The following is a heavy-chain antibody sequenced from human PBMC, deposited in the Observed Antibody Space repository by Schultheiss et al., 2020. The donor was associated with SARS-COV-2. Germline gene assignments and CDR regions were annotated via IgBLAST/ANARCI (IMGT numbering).Heavy chain of an antibody. CDR2: IYYSGST. CDR3: ARARRPIVVVDSAYFDY. Sequence: GSLRLSCTVSGGSISSYYWSWIRQPPGKGLEWIGYIYYSGSTNYNPSLKSRVTISVDTSKNQFSLKLSSVTAADTAVYYCARARRPIVVVDSAYFDYWGQGTLVTVSS. J-gene: IGHJ4*02. D-gene: IGHD3-22*01. V-gene: IGHV4-59*01. CDR1: GGSISSYY.